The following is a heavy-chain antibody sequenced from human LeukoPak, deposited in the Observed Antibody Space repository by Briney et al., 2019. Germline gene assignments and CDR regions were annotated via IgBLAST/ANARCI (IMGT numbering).Heavy chain of an antibody. Sequence: GGSLRLSCAASGFTFSSYAMSWVRQAPGKGLEWVSAISGSGGSTYYADSVKGRFTISRDNSKNTPYLQMNSLRAEDTAVYYCAKVQRSSWYGGYFQHWGQGTLVTVSS. V-gene: IGHV3-23*01. CDR1: GFTFSSYA. J-gene: IGHJ1*01. CDR3: AKVQRSSWYGGYFQH. D-gene: IGHD6-13*01. CDR2: ISGSGGST.